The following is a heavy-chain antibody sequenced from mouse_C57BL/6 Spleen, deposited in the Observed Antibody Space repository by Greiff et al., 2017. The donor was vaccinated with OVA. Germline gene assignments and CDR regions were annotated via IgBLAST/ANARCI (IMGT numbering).Heavy chain of an antibody. CDR1: GYTFTDYE. D-gene: IGHD1-1*01. CDR3: TRPHYYGSSWGY. CDR2: IDPETGGT. J-gene: IGHJ4*01. Sequence: VQLQQSGAELVRPGASVTLSCKASGYTFTDYEMHWVKQTPVHGLEWIGAIDPETGGTAYNQKFKGKAILTADKSSSTAYMELRSLTSEDSAVYYCTRPHYYGSSWGYWGQGTSVTVSS. V-gene: IGHV1-15*01.